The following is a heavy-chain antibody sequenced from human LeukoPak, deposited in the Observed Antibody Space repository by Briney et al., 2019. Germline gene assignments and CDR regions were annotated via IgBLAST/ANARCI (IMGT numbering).Heavy chain of an antibody. J-gene: IGHJ4*02. CDR3: ARRSGWYGYLDY. V-gene: IGHV4-34*01. CDR2: INHSGST. D-gene: IGHD6-19*01. Sequence: SKTLSLTCAVYGGSFSGYYWSWIRQPPGKGLEWIGEINHSGSTNYNPSLKSRVTISVDTSKNQFSLKLSSVTAADTAVYYCARRSGWYGYLDYWGQGTLVTVSS. CDR1: GGSFSGYY.